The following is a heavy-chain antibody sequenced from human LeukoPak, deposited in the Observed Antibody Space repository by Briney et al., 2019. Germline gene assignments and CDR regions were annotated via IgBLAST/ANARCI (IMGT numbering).Heavy chain of an antibody. CDR1: GFTFSSYA. CDR2: ISGSGGST. Sequence: GGSLRLSCAASGFTFSSYAMSWVRQAPGKGLEWVSPISGSGGSTYYADSVKGRFTISRDNSKNTLYLQVNSLRAEDTAVYYCARTSVAGVAFDYWGQGTLVTVSS. V-gene: IGHV3-23*01. J-gene: IGHJ4*02. D-gene: IGHD6-19*01. CDR3: ARTSVAGVAFDY.